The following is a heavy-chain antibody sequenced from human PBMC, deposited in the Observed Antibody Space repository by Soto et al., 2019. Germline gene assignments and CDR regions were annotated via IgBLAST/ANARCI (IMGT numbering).Heavy chain of an antibody. CDR1: EFTFSNYA. D-gene: IGHD3-22*01. Sequence: LRLSCAASEFTFSNYAMSWVRQAPGKGLEWVSAISYGGGTTYYADSVKGRFTISRDNSKNSLYLQMNSLRAEDTAVYYCAKNPGYYYDSTGYHFDYWGQGTLVTVSS. CDR2: ISYGGGTT. CDR3: AKNPGYYYDSTGYHFDY. J-gene: IGHJ4*02. V-gene: IGHV3-23*01.